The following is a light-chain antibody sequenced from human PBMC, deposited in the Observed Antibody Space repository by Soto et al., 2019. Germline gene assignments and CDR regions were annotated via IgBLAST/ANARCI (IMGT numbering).Light chain of an antibody. V-gene: IGLV1-44*01. Sequence: QPVLTQPPSASGTPGQRVAISCSGSSSNIGSNTVNWYQQLPGTAPKLLIYNNDRRPSGVPDRFSGSKSGTSASLAISGLQSEDEADYYCSAWDDSLNGWVFGGGTKLTVL. CDR2: NND. CDR3: SAWDDSLNGWV. CDR1: SSNIGSNT. J-gene: IGLJ3*02.